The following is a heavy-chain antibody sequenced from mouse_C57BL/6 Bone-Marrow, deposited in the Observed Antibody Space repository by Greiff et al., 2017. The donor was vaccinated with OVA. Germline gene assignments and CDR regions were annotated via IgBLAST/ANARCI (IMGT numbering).Heavy chain of an antibody. Sequence: VKLVESGAELVKPGASVKMSCKASGYTFTSYWITWVKQRPGQGLEWIGDIYPGSGSTNYNEKFKSKATLTVDTSSSTAYMQLSSLTSEDSAVYYCARSFWLLPYFDVWGTGTTVTVSS. D-gene: IGHD2-3*01. CDR1: GYTFTSYW. CDR3: ARSFWLLPYFDV. CDR2: IYPGSGST. V-gene: IGHV1-55*01. J-gene: IGHJ1*03.